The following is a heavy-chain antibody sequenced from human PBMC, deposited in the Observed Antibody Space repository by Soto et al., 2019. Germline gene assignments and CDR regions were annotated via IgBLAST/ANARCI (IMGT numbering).Heavy chain of an antibody. J-gene: IGHJ5*02. CDR3: AQRTLTNWFDP. V-gene: IGHV4-34*01. D-gene: IGHD4-4*01. CDR1: GGSFSDFY. CDR2: INHSGDT. Sequence: QVQLQQWGAGLLKPSETLSLTCAVYGGSFSDFYWNWIRQSPGKGLEWIGEINHSGDTNYNPSLKSRVTTSAGTSTNQFSLHLNSVTATDTAVYYCAQRTLTNWFDPWGQGTPVTVSS.